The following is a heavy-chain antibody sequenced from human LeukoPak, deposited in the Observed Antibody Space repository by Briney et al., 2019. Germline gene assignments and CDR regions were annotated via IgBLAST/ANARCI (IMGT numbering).Heavy chain of an antibody. CDR3: ARDLAVVVPAANYWFDP. V-gene: IGHV4-4*07. Sequence: SETLSLTCTVSGGSISSYYWSFIRQPAWTALYLIGRIYTSGSTNFNPSLKSRVTMSVDTSKNQFSLKLSSVTAADTAVYYCARDLAVVVPAANYWFDPWGQGTLVTVSS. CDR1: GGSISSYY. J-gene: IGHJ5*02. D-gene: IGHD2-2*01. CDR2: IYTSGST.